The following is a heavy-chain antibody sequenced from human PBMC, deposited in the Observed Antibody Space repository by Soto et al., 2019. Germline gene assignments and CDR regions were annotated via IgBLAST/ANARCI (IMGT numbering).Heavy chain of an antibody. CDR2: IYYSGST. D-gene: IGHD6-19*01. Sequence: SETLSLTCTVSGGSISSYYWSWIRQPPGKGLEWIGYIYYSGSTNYNPSLKSRVTISVDTSKNQFSLKLSSVTAADTAVYYCARGPPPYSSGWYGNNWFDPWGQGTPVTVSS. CDR3: ARGPPPYSSGWYGNNWFDP. CDR1: GGSISSYY. V-gene: IGHV4-59*01. J-gene: IGHJ5*02.